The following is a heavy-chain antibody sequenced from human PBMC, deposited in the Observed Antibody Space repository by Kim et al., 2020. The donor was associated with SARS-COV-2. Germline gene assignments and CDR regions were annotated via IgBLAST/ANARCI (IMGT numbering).Heavy chain of an antibody. V-gene: IGHV3-23*03. D-gene: IGHD6-13*01. Sequence: AESEKGRFTIARDNSNNTLYLEMNSLRAEDTAVYYCAKGNRSSSWYAVDYWGQGTLVTVSS. J-gene: IGHJ4*02. CDR3: AKGNRSSSWYAVDY.